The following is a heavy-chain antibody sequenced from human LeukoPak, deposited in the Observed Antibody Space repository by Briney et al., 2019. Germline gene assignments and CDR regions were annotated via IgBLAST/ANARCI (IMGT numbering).Heavy chain of an antibody. V-gene: IGHV4-4*07. D-gene: IGHD3-10*01. CDR3: AKRPRGEGNYFDY. Sequence: SETLSLTCTVSGVSISSFYWSWIRQTAGKGLEWIGRIYVGGRTNYNPSLKSRLTMSLDTSKNQFSLKLRSVTAADTAVYYCAKRPRGEGNYFDYWGQGTLVTVSS. CDR2: IYVGGRT. J-gene: IGHJ4*02. CDR1: GVSISSFY.